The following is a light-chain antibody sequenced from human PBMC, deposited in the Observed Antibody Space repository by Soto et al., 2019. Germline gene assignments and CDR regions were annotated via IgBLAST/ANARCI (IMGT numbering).Light chain of an antibody. CDR1: QSVSTS. V-gene: IGKV3-11*01. CDR3: QQRSNWPRT. CDR2: DAS. J-gene: IGKJ4*01. Sequence: IVLTQSPATLSLSPGERAALSCRASQSVSTSLAWYQQKPGQAPRLLIYDASNRATGIPARFSGSGSGTDFTLTISSLEPEDFAVYYCQQRSNWPRTFGGGTKVDIK.